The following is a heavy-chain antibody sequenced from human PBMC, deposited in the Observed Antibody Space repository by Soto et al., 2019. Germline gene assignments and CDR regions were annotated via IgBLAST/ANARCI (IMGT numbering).Heavy chain of an antibody. V-gene: IGHV3-21*01. CDR2: ISSSSSYI. J-gene: IGHJ4*02. Sequence: PGGSLRLSCAASGFTFSSYSMNWVRQAPGKGLEWVSSISSSSSYIYYADSVKGRFTISRDNAKNSLYLQMNSLRAEDTAVYYCARDGPEYTPFDYWGQGTLVTVS. D-gene: IGHD6-6*01. CDR3: ARDGPEYTPFDY. CDR1: GFTFSSYS.